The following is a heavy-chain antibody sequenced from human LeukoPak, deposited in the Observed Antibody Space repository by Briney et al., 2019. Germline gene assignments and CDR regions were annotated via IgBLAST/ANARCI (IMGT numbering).Heavy chain of an antibody. CDR1: GFSISSDDC. J-gene: IGHJ5*02. CDR3: VRDGGFYYTASPNSWFDP. D-gene: IGHD2-15*01. V-gene: IGHV4-38-2*02. CDR2: ISNRGSP. Sequence: PSETLSLTWIVSGFSISSDDCWGWIRQPPGKGLEWIGSISNRGSPYYNPSLKSRVTISVDTPNNHFSLRLSSVTAADTAVYYCVRDGGFYYTASPNSWFDPWGQGTLVTVSS.